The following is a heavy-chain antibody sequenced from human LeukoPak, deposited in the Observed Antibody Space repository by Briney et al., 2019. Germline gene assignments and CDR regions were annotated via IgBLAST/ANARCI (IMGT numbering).Heavy chain of an antibody. CDR2: ISGSGGST. CDR3: AKVGRSSGWTTFDY. J-gene: IGHJ4*01. CDR1: GFTFSSYA. V-gene: IGHV3-23*01. Sequence: PGGSLRLSCAASGFTFSSYAMSWVRQTPGKGLEWVSAISGSGGSTYYADSVKGRFTISRDNSKNTLYLQMNSLRAEDMAVYYCAKVGRSSGWTTFDYWGQGTLVTVSS. D-gene: IGHD6-19*01.